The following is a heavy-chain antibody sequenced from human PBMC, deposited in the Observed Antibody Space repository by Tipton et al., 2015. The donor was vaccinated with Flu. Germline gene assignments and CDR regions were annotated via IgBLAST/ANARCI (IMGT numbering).Heavy chain of an antibody. D-gene: IGHD3-22*01. Sequence: TLSLTCTVSGGSISSGSYYWSWIRQPAGKGLEWIGRIYTSGSTIYNPSLKSRVTISVDTSKNQFSLKLSSVTAADTAVYYCARGVIYYDSSGPITDAFDIWGQGTMVTVSS. V-gene: IGHV4-61*02. CDR3: ARGVIYYDSSGPITDAFDI. CDR2: IYTSGST. CDR1: GGSISSGSYY. J-gene: IGHJ3*02.